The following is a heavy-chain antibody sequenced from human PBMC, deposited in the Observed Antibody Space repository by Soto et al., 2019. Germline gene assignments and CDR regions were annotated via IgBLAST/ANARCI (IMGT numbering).Heavy chain of an antibody. Sequence: GGSLRLSCGASGFTFSDYYMSWIRQAPGKGLEWVSYISGSGSDKSYADSVKGRFTISRDNAKTSLYLQMNSLSAEDTAVYYCARGGYQHIDSWGQGTLVTVSS. V-gene: IGHV3-11*01. J-gene: IGHJ5*01. CDR3: ARGGYQHIDS. CDR2: ISGSGSDK. D-gene: IGHD3-22*01. CDR1: GFTFSDYY.